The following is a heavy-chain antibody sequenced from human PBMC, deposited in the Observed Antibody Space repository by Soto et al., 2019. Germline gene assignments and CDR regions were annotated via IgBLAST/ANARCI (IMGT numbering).Heavy chain of an antibody. CDR1: GGTFSSYA. CDR2: IIPILGTA. Sequence: SVKVSCKASGGTFSSYAISWVRQAPGQGLEWMGGIIPILGTANYAQKFQGRVTITADESTSTAYMELSSLRSEDTAVYYCAREGIAVAGALGSIDYWGQGTLVTVSS. V-gene: IGHV1-69*13. D-gene: IGHD6-19*01. J-gene: IGHJ4*02. CDR3: AREGIAVAGALGSIDY.